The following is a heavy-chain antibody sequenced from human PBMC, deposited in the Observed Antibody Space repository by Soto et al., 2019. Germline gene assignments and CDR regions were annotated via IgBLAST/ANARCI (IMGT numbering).Heavy chain of an antibody. CDR2: IIPISGTA. J-gene: IGHJ6*02. CDR1: GGTFSSYA. CDR3: ASSQGSSTSLEIYYYYYYGMDV. D-gene: IGHD2-2*01. V-gene: IGHV1-69*13. Sequence: ASVKVSCKASGGTFSSYAISWVRQAPGQGLEWMGGIIPISGTANYAKKFQGRVTITADESTSTAYMELSSLRSEDTAVYYCASSQGSSTSLEIYYYYYYGMDVWGQGTTVTVSS.